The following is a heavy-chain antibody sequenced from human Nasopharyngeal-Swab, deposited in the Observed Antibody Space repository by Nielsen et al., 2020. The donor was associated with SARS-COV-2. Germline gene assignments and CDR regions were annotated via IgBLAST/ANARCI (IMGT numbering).Heavy chain of an antibody. CDR3: ARSRGGSYFYGMDV. J-gene: IGHJ6*02. V-gene: IGHV3-74*01. D-gene: IGHD1-26*01. CDR2: INRDGSST. Sequence: GESLKISCAASGFTFSSYWMHWVRQVPGKGLVWVSRINRDGSSTNFADSVKGRFTISRDNAKNTLYLQMNSLRAEDTAVYYCARSRGGSYFYGMDVWGQGTTVTVSS. CDR1: GFTFSSYW.